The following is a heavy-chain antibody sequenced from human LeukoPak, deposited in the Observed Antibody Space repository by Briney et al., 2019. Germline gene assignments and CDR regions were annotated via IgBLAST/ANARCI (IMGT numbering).Heavy chain of an antibody. CDR2: ISTTGGST. V-gene: IGHV3-23*01. CDR3: AKDWTTVVTPKGYYFDS. CDR1: GFSFNNYA. J-gene: IGHJ4*02. Sequence: GWSLRLSCAASGFSFNNYAMSWVRQAPGKGLEWVSAISTTGGSTYYADSVKGRFTISRDNSKNTLSLQMDSLRVEDTAVYYCAKDWTTVVTPKGYYFDSWGQGTLVTVSS. D-gene: IGHD4-23*01.